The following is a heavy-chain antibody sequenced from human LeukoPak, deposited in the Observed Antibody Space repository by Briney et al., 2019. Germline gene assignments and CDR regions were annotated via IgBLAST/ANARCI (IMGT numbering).Heavy chain of an antibody. D-gene: IGHD4-17*01. Sequence: ASVKVSCKVSGYTLTELSMHWVRQAPGKGLEWMGGFDPEDGETIYAQKFQGGVTMTEDTSTDTAYMELSSLRSEDTAVYYCAGQTTVTTPGWYFDLWGRGTLVTVSS. CDR1: GYTLTELS. CDR3: AGQTTVTTPGWYFDL. V-gene: IGHV1-24*01. CDR2: FDPEDGET. J-gene: IGHJ2*01.